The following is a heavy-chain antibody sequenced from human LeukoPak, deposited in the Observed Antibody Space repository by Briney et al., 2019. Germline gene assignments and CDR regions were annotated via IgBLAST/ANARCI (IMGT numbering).Heavy chain of an antibody. V-gene: IGHV4-59*01. J-gene: IGHJ4*02. D-gene: IGHD6-19*01. CDR3: ARDRGIAVAGTGGY. CDR1: GGSISSYY. Sequence: SETLSLTCTVSGGSISSYYWSWIRQPPGKGLEWIGYIYYSGSTNYNPSLKSRVTISVDTSKNQFSLKLSSVTAADTAVYYCARDRGIAVAGTGGYWGQGTLVTVSS. CDR2: IYYSGST.